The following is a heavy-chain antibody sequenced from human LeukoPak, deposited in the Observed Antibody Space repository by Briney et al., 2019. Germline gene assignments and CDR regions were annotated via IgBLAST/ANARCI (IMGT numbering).Heavy chain of an antibody. Sequence: PGGSLRLSCAASGFTFSSYSMTWVRQAPGKGLEWVSSMSSGSRYISYADSVRGRFTISRDNAKNSLYLLMNSLRAEDTAGYYCAGDRPTGASRLFVVEWGQGTLVTVSS. J-gene: IGHJ4*02. V-gene: IGHV3-21*01. D-gene: IGHD3-3*01. CDR3: AGDRPTGASRLFVVE. CDR2: MSSGSRYI. CDR1: GFTFSSYS.